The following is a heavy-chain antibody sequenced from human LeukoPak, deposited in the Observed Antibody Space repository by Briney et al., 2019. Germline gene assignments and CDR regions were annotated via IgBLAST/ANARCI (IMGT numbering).Heavy chain of an antibody. CDR3: ARVAVTTYFDY. J-gene: IGHJ4*02. V-gene: IGHV3-48*04. Sequence: GGSLRLSCAASGFTFSSYSMNWVRQAPGKGLEWVSYISSSSSTIYYADSVKGRFTISRDNAKNSAYLHMNTLRAEDTAVYYCARVAVTTYFDYWGQGTLVTVSS. D-gene: IGHD4-17*01. CDR1: GFTFSSYS. CDR2: ISSSSSTI.